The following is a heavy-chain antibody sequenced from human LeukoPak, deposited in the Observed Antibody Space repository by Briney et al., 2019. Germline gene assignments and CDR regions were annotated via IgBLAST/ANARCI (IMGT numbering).Heavy chain of an antibody. V-gene: IGHV4-39*07. CDR3: ARDIAAAGTSKWFDP. D-gene: IGHD6-13*01. CDR1: GGSISSYY. CDR2: IYYSVST. J-gene: IGHJ5*02. Sequence: PSETLSLTCTVSGGSISSYYWGWIRQPPGKGLEWIGSIYYSVSTYYNPSLKSRVTISVDTSKNQFSLKLSSVTAADTAVYYCARDIAAAGTSKWFDPWGQGTLVTVSS.